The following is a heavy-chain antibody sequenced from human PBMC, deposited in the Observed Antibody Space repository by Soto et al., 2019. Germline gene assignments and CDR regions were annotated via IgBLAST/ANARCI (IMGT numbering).Heavy chain of an antibody. D-gene: IGHD4-17*01. V-gene: IGHV3-23*01. CDR3: AKPPDSGDY. J-gene: IGHJ4*02. CDR1: GFTFSSYA. Sequence: EVQLLESGGGLVQPGGSLRLTCAASGFTFSSYAMSWVRQAPGKGLEWVSAISGSGGSTYYADSVKGRFAISRDNSKNTLYLQMSSLRAEDTAIYYCAKPPDSGDYWGQGTLVTVSS. CDR2: ISGSGGST.